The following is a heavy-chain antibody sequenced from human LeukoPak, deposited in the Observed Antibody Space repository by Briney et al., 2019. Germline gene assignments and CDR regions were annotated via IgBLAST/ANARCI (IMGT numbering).Heavy chain of an antibody. CDR1: GYTFTSYY. D-gene: IGHD5-24*01. V-gene: IGHV1-46*01. J-gene: IGHJ6*02. CDR2: LNPSGGSS. Sequence: ASVKVSCKASGYTFTSYYMHWVRQAPGQGLEWMGILNPSGGSSSYAQKFQGRATSTRATSTSTVYMELSSLRSEDTAVYYCASVYKNGMDVWGQGTTVIVSS. CDR3: ASVYKNGMDV.